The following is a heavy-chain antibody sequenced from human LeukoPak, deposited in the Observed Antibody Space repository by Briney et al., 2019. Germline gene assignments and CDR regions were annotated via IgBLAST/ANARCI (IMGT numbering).Heavy chain of an antibody. J-gene: IGHJ4*02. CDR3: AICKDYYVSGSYYKTFDY. D-gene: IGHD3-10*01. Sequence: PSETLSLTCTFSGDSISSSSYYWGWIRQPPGKGLEWIGSIPYSGSTYYNPSLKSRLTISVDTSKNQFSLKLSSVTAADTAVYYCAICKDYYVSGSYYKTFDYWGQGTLVTVSS. V-gene: IGHV4-39*07. CDR2: IPYSGST. CDR1: GDSISSSSYY.